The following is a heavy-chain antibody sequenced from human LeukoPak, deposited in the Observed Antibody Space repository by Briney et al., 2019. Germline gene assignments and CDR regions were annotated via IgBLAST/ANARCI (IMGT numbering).Heavy chain of an antibody. D-gene: IGHD6-19*01. CDR3: ARGGIQVSGIDEFDY. J-gene: IGHJ4*02. CDR1: GFTFIDYD. V-gene: IGHV3-13*01. CDR2: IGIRGDT. Sequence: QPGGSLRLSCAASGFTFIDYDMHWVRQVIGKGLEWVSAIGIRGDTHYSGSVKGRFTISRENAESSLYLQMNSLRAEDTAVYYCARGGIQVSGIDEFDYWGPGTLVTVSS.